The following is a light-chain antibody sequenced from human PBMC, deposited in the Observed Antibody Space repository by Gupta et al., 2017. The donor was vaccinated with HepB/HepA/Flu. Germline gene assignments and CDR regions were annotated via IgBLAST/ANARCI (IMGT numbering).Light chain of an antibody. J-gene: IGKJ2*01. CDR1: QSINSY. V-gene: IGKV1-39*01. Sequence: DIQMTQSPSSLSASVGDRVTINCRASQSINSYLNWYQQKQGKAAKLLIYAASSLQSGVPSRFLGSGSWTDGSLTISSLQPADFATNYCHQRYSTHQFTFGQGTKLEIK. CDR3: HQRYSTHQFT. CDR2: AAS.